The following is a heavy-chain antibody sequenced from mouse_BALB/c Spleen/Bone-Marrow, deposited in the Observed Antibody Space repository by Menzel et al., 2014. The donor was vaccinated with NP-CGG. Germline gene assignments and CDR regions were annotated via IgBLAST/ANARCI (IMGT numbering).Heavy chain of an antibody. Sequence: EVKLMESGGGLVQPGDSLRLSCATSGFTFTDYYMNWVRQPPGKALEWLGSIRNKANGYTTEYSASVKGRFTISRDNSQSILYLQMNTLRAEDSATYYCARDRGLTYFDYWGQGTTLTVSS. J-gene: IGHJ2*01. V-gene: IGHV7-3*02. CDR1: GFTFTDYY. CDR2: IRNKANGYTT. CDR3: ARDRGLTYFDY. D-gene: IGHD2-4*01.